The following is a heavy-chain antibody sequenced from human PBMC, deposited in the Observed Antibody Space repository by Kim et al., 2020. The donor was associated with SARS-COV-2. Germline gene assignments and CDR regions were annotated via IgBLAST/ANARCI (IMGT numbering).Heavy chain of an antibody. CDR1: GFTFSSYW. CDR2: INSDGSST. Sequence: GGSLRLSCAASGFTFSSYWMHWVRQAPGKGLVWVSRINSDGSSTSYADSVKGRFTISRDNAKNTLFLQMSSLRAEDTAVYYCARVGLTSGSYLSFDYWGQGTLVTVSS. V-gene: IGHV3-74*01. J-gene: IGHJ4*02. D-gene: IGHD1-26*01. CDR3: ARVGLTSGSYLSFDY.